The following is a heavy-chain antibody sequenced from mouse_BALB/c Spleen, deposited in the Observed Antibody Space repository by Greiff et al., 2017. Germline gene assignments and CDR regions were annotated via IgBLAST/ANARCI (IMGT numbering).Heavy chain of an antibody. Sequence: DVKLVESGPSLVKPSQTLSLTCSVTGDSITSGYWNWIRKFPGNKLEYMGYISYSGSTYYNPSLKSRISITRDTSKNQYYLQLNSVTTEDTATYYCARWIYDGPYYYAMDYWGQGTSVTVSS. CDR3: ARWIYDGPYYYAMDY. J-gene: IGHJ4*01. V-gene: IGHV3-8*02. CDR2: ISYSGST. CDR1: GDSITSGY. D-gene: IGHD2-3*01.